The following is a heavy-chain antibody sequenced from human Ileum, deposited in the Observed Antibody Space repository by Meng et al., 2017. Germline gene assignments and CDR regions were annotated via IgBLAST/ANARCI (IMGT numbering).Heavy chain of an antibody. J-gene: IGHJ4*02. CDR3: ARRAHYGDPPR. CDR2: IYYGGST. D-gene: IGHD4-17*01. V-gene: IGHV4-39*01. CDR1: SGSFTNNNYY. Sequence: QLRLQESGPGLVKPSETLSLTCSVSSGSFTNNNYYWVWIRRPPGKGLEWIGSIYYGGSTYYNPSLKSRVTISVDTSTNQFSLTLISVTAADTAVYYCARRAHYGDPPRWGQGTLVTVSS.